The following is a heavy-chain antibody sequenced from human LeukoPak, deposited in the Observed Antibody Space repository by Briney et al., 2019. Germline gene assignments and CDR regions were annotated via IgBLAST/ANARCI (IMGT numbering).Heavy chain of an antibody. CDR1: GYTVINYY. J-gene: IGHJ4*02. CDR2: INPSGGST. Sequence: ASVKVSCKASGYTVINYYMHWVRQAPRQGLEWMGIINPSGGSTSYAPKFQGRVTMTRETSTSTVYMELSSLKFEDTAVYYCARGSRYDIAYWGQGSLVTVSS. V-gene: IGHV1-46*01. D-gene: IGHD3-22*01. CDR3: ARGSRYDIAY.